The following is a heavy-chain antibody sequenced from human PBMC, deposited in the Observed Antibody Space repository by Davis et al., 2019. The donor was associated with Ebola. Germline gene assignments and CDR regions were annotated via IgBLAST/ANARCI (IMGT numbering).Heavy chain of an antibody. CDR2: ISSSSSYI. J-gene: IGHJ6*03. Sequence: GESLKISCAASGFTFSSYSMNWVRQAPGKGLEWVSSISSSSSYIYYADSVKGRFTISRDNAKNSLYLQMNSLRAEDTAVYYCARLVGYYYYYMDVWGKGTTVTVSS. CDR1: GFTFSSYS. CDR3: ARLVGYYYYYMDV. D-gene: IGHD2-2*01. V-gene: IGHV3-21*01.